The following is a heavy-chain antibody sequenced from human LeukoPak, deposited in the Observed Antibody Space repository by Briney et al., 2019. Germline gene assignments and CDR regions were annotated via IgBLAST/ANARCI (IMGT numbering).Heavy chain of an antibody. V-gene: IGHV3-53*01. D-gene: IGHD3-10*01. J-gene: IGHJ3*02. CDR1: GFTVSSNY. Sequence: GGSLRLSCAASGFTVSSNYMSWVRQAPGKGLEWVSVIYSGGSTYYADSVKGRFTISRDNSKNTLYLQMNSLRAEDTAVYYCARGPMVRGVTGAFDIWGQGTMVTVSS. CDR2: IYSGGST. CDR3: ARGPMVRGVTGAFDI.